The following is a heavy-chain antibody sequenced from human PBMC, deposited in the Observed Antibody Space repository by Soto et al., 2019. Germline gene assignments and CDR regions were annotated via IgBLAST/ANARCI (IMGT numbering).Heavy chain of an antibody. CDR2: IGNNDYST. V-gene: IGHV3-23*01. CDR3: AGGMYGNGWDA. Sequence: EVQLLESGGGFVQPGGSLRLSCEASGFSFSTYALNWVRQAPGKGLEWVSGIGNNDYSTNYIESVRGRFTISRDNSKKTVYLQMNRLRAEDTAVYFCAGGMYGNGWDAWGQGSLVTVSS. CDR1: GFSFSTYA. J-gene: IGHJ5*02. D-gene: IGHD6-19*01.